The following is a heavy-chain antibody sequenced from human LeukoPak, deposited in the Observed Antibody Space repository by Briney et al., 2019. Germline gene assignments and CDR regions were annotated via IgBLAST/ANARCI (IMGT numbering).Heavy chain of an antibody. J-gene: IGHJ4*02. V-gene: IGHV4-4*07. D-gene: IGHD3-10*01. CDR2: IYFSGDT. Sequence: LRLSCTASGFTFGDYAMSWIRQPAGKGLEWIGRIYFSGDTNYNPSLKSRVTMSVDTSKNQFSLKLTSVSAADTAVYYCVKEELLYFGASKIRGFDSWGQGTLVTVFS. CDR3: VKEELLYFGASKIRGFDS. CDR1: GFTFGDYA.